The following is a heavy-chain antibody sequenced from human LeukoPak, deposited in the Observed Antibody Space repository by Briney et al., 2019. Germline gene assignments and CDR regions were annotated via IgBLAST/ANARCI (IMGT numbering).Heavy chain of an antibody. V-gene: IGHV4-4*07. CDR2: IYTGGST. D-gene: IGHD3-3*01. CDR1: GGSISSYY. CDR3: AGQYFWSGYYLS. J-gene: IGHJ5*02. Sequence: SETLSLTCTVSGGSISSYYWSWIRQPAGKGLEWIGRIYTGGSTNYNPSLKSRVTMSVDTSKNQFSLKLSSVTAADTAVYYCAGQYFWSGYYLSWGQGTLVTVSS.